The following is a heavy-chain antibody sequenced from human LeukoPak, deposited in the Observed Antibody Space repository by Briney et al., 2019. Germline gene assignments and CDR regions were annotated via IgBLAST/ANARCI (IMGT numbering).Heavy chain of an antibody. CDR1: GYTFTAYY. CDR2: LAPYSDNT. CDR3: ARDYYCSGGSCYDVFDI. V-gene: IGHV1-18*04. D-gene: IGHD2-15*01. Sequence: ASVKVSCKASGYTFTAYYVHWVRQAPGQGLEWMGWLAPYSDNTKYAQKLQGRVTMTTDTSTSTSYMELSSLRSDDTAVYYCARDYYCSGGSCYDVFDIWGQGTMVTVSS. J-gene: IGHJ3*02.